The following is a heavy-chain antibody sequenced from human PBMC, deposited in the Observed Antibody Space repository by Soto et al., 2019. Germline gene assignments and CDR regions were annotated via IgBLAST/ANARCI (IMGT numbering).Heavy chain of an antibody. CDR3: ARDEGRIAVALNAFYI. CDR1: GYTFTSYA. Sequence: QVQLVQSGAEVKKPGASVKVSCKASGYTFTSYAMHWVRQAPGQRLEWMGWINAGNGNTKYSQKFQGRVTITRDTSARTAYMELSSLRSEDTSVYYCARDEGRIAVALNAFYIWGQGTMVTFSS. D-gene: IGHD6-19*01. J-gene: IGHJ3*02. CDR2: INAGNGNT. V-gene: IGHV1-3*01.